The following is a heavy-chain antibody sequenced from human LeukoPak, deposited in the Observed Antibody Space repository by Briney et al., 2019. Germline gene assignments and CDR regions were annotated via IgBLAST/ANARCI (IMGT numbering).Heavy chain of an antibody. CDR3: ARGGCSSTTCYLFDY. CDR2: ISSSSSYI. V-gene: IGHV3-21*01. D-gene: IGHD2-2*01. J-gene: IGHJ4*02. CDR1: GFTFSSYS. Sequence: GGSLRLSCAASGFTFSSYSMNWVRQAPGKGLEWVSSISSSSSYIYYADSVKGRFTISRDNAKNSLYLQMNSLRAEDTAVYYCARGGCSSTTCYLFDYWGQGTLVTVSS.